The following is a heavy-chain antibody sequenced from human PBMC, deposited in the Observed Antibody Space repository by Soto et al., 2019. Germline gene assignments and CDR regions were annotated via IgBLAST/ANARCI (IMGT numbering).Heavy chain of an antibody. J-gene: IGHJ4*02. V-gene: IGHV4-39*01. Sequence: SETLSLTCTVSGDSISSTIYSWGWIRQPPGKGLEWIGSIYYSGNTYYNPSLKSRVTISVDTSKNQFSLKLSSVTAADTAVYYCARVLLRYGYGSFDYWGQGKLVTVSS. D-gene: IGHD5-18*01. CDR3: ARVLLRYGYGSFDY. CDR1: GDSISSTIYS. CDR2: IYYSGNT.